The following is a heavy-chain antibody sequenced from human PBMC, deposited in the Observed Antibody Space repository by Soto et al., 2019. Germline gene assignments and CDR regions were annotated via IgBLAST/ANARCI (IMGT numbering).Heavy chain of an antibody. CDR1: GYTFTSHD. CDR3: ARVSSIAARRSFDS. D-gene: IGHD6-6*01. J-gene: IGHJ4*02. Sequence: QVQRVQSGTEVKTPGASVKVSCKASGYTFTSHDINWVRQATGQGLEWMGWLNPYNGKTAYAQRFQGRVTMTWNATTGTVYLELSSLRSEDTAMYYCARVSSIAARRSFDSWGQGTLVTVSS. CDR2: LNPYNGKT. V-gene: IGHV1-8*01.